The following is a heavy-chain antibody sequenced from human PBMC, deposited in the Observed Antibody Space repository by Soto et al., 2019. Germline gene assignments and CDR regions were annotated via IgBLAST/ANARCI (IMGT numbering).Heavy chain of an antibody. CDR2: ISGHNGNT. Sequence: QVQLVQSGTEVKKPGASVKVSCKASGYTFTRFGINWVRQAPGQGLEWMGWISGHNGNTHSAQNFQGRVTVTTDTGTSTTYRDLRTLRSDVQAVYYCAGDFEAGRRLVGGFDYWGQGTLVTVSS. CDR1: GYTFTRFG. CDR3: AGDFEAGRRLVGGFDY. V-gene: IGHV1-18*01. D-gene: IGHD3-10*01. J-gene: IGHJ4*02.